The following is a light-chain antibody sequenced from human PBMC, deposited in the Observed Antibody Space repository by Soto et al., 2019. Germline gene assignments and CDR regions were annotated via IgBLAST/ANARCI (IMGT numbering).Light chain of an antibody. CDR3: ETWDTNTLI. J-gene: IGLJ2*01. V-gene: IGLV4-60*03. Sequence: QPVLTQSSSASASLGSSVKLTCTLSSGHSSNIIAWHQQLPGKAPRYLMKLEGSGSYNKGSGVPDRFSGSISGADRYLSISNLQSEDEADYYCETWDTNTLIFGGGTKLTV. CDR2: LEGSGSY. CDR1: SGHSSNI.